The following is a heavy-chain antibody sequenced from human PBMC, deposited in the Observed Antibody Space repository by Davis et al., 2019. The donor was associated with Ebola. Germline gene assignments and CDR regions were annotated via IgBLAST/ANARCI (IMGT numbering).Heavy chain of an antibody. V-gene: IGHV3-11*04. CDR3: ARSEGQLVLLYFDY. D-gene: IGHD6-6*01. Sequence: GESLKISCAASGFTFSDYYMSWIRQAPGKGLEWVSYISSSGSTIYYADSVKGRFTISRDNAKNSLYLQMNSLRAEDTAVYYCARSEGQLVLLYFDYWGQGTLVTVSS. CDR1: GFTFSDYY. CDR2: ISSSGSTI. J-gene: IGHJ4*02.